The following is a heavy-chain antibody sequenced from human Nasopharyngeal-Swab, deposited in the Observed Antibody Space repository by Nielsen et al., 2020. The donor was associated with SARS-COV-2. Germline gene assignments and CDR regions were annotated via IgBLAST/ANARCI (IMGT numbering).Heavy chain of an antibody. CDR2: IYYSGST. D-gene: IGHD3-10*01. J-gene: IGHJ4*02. CDR3: ATRDYYGSGTMGIPFDY. V-gene: IGHV4-39*01. Sequence: WVRQAPGQGLEWIGSIYYSGSTYYNPSLKSRVTISVDTSKNQFSLKLSSVTAADTAVYYCATRDYYGSGTMGIPFDYWGQGTLVTVSS.